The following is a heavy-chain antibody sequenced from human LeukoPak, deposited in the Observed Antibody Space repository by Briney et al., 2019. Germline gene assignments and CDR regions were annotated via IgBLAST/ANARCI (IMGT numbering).Heavy chain of an antibody. CDR1: GGSISNYY. CDR3: ARDLAAGETID. V-gene: IGHV4-59*01. CDR2: IYYSGST. J-gene: IGHJ4*02. D-gene: IGHD1-26*01. Sequence: SETLSLTCTVSGGSISNYYWSWIRQPPGKGLEWIGYIYYSGSTNYNPSLKSRVTISVDTSKNQFSLKLSSVTAADTAVYYCARDLAAGETIDWGQGTLVTVSS.